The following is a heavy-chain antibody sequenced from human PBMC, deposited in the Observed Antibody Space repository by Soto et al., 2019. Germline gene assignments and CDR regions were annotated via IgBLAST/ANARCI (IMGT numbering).Heavy chain of an antibody. D-gene: IGHD2-15*01. V-gene: IGHV4-34*01. J-gene: IGHJ5*02. Sequence: QVQLQQGGAGLLKPSETLSLTCAVYGGSFSGYYWSWIRQPPGKGLEWIGEINHSGSTNYNPSLKRRVTISVDTSKNQCSLKLSSVTAADTAVYYCAGETRTRDCSGGSCYATFDPWGQGTLVTVSS. CDR1: GGSFSGYY. CDR2: INHSGST. CDR3: AGETRTRDCSGGSCYATFDP.